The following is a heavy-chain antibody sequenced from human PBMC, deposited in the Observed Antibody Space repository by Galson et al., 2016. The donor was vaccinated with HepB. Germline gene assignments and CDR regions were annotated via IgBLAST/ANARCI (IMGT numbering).Heavy chain of an antibody. CDR1: GFLFRGYG. V-gene: IGHV3-30*18. CDR3: AKRHEFCPPVGCSVDY. CDR2: DSMDGRRK. J-gene: IGHJ4*02. Sequence: SLRLSCAGSGFLFRGYGMHWVRQAPGKGLEWVAADSMDGRRKFYSDSVRGRFTISRDNSNNMLFLPMDSLRPDDTAVYYCAKRHEFCPPVGCSVDYWGQGTLVSVSS. D-gene: IGHD3-10*02.